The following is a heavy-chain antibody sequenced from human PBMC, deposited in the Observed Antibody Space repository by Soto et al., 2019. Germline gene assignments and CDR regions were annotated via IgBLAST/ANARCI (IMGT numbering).Heavy chain of an antibody. Sequence: SETLSLTCTVSGGPISSGDYYWSWIRQPPGKGLEWIGYIYYSGSTYYNPSLKSRVTISVDTSKNQFSLKLSSVTAADTAVYYCARGGRWLQLALDYWGQGTLVTVSS. V-gene: IGHV4-30-4*01. CDR1: GGPISSGDYY. CDR2: IYYSGST. CDR3: ARGGRWLQLALDY. D-gene: IGHD5-12*01. J-gene: IGHJ4*02.